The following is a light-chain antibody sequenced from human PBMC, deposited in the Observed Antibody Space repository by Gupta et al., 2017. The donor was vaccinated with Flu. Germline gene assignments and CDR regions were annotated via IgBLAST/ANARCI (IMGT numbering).Light chain of an antibody. Sequence: QSVLTQPPSASGTPGQRVTIFCSGTRPNVGLNNVYWYQQFPGAAPKLLIYQNDQRPSGVPDRFSGSKTGTSASLAISGLRSEDEADYYCAAWDDSLSGRVFGGGTKLTVL. V-gene: IGLV1-47*01. CDR2: QND. CDR3: AAWDDSLSGRV. J-gene: IGLJ2*01. CDR1: RPNVGLNN.